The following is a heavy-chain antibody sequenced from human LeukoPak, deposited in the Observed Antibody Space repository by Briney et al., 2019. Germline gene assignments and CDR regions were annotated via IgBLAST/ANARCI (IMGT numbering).Heavy chain of an antibody. D-gene: IGHD3-22*01. Sequence: PGGSLRLSCAASGFNVNTKYINWVRQAPGKGLEWVSVFQSGGKTHYADSVKGRFTISRDNSKNTLYLQMNSLRAEDTAVYYCAEPEGGYYDIRPDWGQGTLVTVSS. CDR2: FQSGGKT. CDR1: GFNVNTKY. J-gene: IGHJ4*02. V-gene: IGHV3-53*01. CDR3: AEPEGGYYDIRPD.